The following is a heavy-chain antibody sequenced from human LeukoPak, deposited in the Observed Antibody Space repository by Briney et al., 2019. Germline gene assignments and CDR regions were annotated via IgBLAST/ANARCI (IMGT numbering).Heavy chain of an antibody. J-gene: IGHJ4*02. V-gene: IGHV5-51*01. D-gene: IGHD6-19*01. CDR3: ARQGGRWAFFDY. CDR1: GYSFTTYW. CDR2: IYPDDSDT. Sequence: GESLKISCTGSGYSFTTYWIGWVRQMPGKGLEWMGIIYPDDSDTKYSPSFQGQVTISADKSISTAYLQWSSLKASDTAMYYCARQGGRWAFFDYWGQRTLVTVSS.